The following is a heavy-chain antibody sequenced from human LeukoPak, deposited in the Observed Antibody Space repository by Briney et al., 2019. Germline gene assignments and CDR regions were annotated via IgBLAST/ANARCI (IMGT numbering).Heavy chain of an antibody. Sequence: GGSLRLSCAASGFTFSTYAMSWVRQAPGKGLEWVSVSSGSGSSTYYADSVKGRFTISRDNSKNTLYLQMSSMRAEDTAVYYWAKRRVGGYAFDIWGQGTVVTVSS. CDR3: AKRRVGGYAFDI. CDR2: SSGSGSST. V-gene: IGHV3-23*01. CDR1: GFTFSTYA. D-gene: IGHD4-23*01. J-gene: IGHJ3*02.